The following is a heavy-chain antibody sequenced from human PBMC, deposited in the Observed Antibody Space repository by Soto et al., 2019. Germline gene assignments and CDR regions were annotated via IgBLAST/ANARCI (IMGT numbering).Heavy chain of an antibody. CDR2: ISGSSRDI. Sequence: EVRLVESGGGLVKPGGSLRLSCATSGFSFSKSTMNWVRQAPGKGLEWVSSISGSSRDIYYADSVKGRFTVSRNNAKNSLYLQMTSLNAEDTALYYCAIDPVGGGASDWFDPWGQGTLVTVSS. CDR3: AIDPVGGGASDWFDP. CDR1: GFSFSKST. J-gene: IGHJ5*02. V-gene: IGHV3-21*04. D-gene: IGHD2-21*01.